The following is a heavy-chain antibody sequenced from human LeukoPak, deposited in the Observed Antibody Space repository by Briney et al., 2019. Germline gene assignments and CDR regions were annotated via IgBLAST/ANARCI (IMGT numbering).Heavy chain of an antibody. V-gene: IGHV4-59*01. Sequence: SETLSLTCTVSGGSISSYYWSWIRQPPGKGLEWIGNLYYSGSTNYNPSLKSRVTISVDTSKNQFSLKLSSVTAADTAVYYCTRGSIAYYYMDVWGQGTTVTISS. D-gene: IGHD3-22*01. J-gene: IGHJ6*03. CDR2: LYYSGST. CDR1: GGSISSYY. CDR3: TRGSIAYYYMDV.